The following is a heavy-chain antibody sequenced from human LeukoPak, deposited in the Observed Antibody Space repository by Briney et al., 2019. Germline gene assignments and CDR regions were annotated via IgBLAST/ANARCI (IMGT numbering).Heavy chain of an antibody. CDR2: IKGDGSIT. CDR3: ARDKASMVRGVHLVPPDY. CDR1: GFNFRTYW. Sequence: GGSLRLSCEASGFNFRTYWMHWVRQVPGKGLVWVSRIKGDGSITTYADSVKGRFTISRDNSKNTLYLQMGSLRAEDMAVYYCARDKASMVRGVHLVPPDYWGQGTLVTVSS. D-gene: IGHD3-10*01. J-gene: IGHJ4*02. V-gene: IGHV3-74*01.